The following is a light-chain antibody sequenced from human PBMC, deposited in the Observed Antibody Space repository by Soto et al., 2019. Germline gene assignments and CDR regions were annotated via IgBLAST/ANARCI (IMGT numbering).Light chain of an antibody. Sequence: EIVMTQSPATLSVSPGERATLSCRASQSVSSNLAWYQQKPGQAPRLLIYGASTRATGIPARFSGSGSGTELTLTISSLQSEDFAVDYCQQYNNWRSPFTFGGGTKVEIK. CDR2: GAS. CDR1: QSVSSN. CDR3: QQYNNWRSPFT. J-gene: IGKJ4*01. V-gene: IGKV3-15*01.